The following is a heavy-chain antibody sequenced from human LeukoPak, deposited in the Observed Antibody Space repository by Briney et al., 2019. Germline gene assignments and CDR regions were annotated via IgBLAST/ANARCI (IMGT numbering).Heavy chain of an antibody. CDR3: ARDRQWLGGMDV. D-gene: IGHD6-19*01. V-gene: IGHV3-21*01. CDR2: ISSSSSYI. J-gene: IGHJ6*02. Sequence: GGSLRLSCAASGFTFSSYRMNWVRQAPGKGLEWVSSISSSSSYIYYADSVKGRFTISRDNAKNSLYLQMNSLRAEDTAVYYCARDRQWLGGMDVWGQGTTVTVSS. CDR1: GFTFSSYR.